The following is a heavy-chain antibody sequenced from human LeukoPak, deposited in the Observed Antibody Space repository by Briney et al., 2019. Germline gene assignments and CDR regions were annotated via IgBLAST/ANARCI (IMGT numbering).Heavy chain of an antibody. V-gene: IGHV3-23*01. D-gene: IGHD5-18*01. CDR2: ISGSGGST. J-gene: IGHJ4*02. Sequence: GSLRLSCAASGFTFSSYAMSWVRQAPGKGLEWVSAISGSGGSTYYADSVKGRFTISRDNAKNSLYLQMNSLRAEDTAVYYCARDLEWDTAMVNPTGYWGQGTLVTVSS. CDR1: GFTFSSYA. CDR3: ARDLEWDTAMVNPTGY.